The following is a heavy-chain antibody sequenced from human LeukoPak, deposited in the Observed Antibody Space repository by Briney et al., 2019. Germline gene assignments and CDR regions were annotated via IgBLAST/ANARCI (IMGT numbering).Heavy chain of an antibody. Sequence: GGSLRLSCAASGFTFSSYSMNWVRQAPGKGLEWVANIKQDGSEKYYVDSVKGRFTISRDNAKNSLYLQMNSLRAEDTAVYYCARGVRSSNELHYYYYGMDVWGQGTTVTVSS. CDR3: ARGVRSSNELHYYYYGMDV. D-gene: IGHD1-26*01. J-gene: IGHJ6*02. V-gene: IGHV3-7*01. CDR1: GFTFSSYS. CDR2: IKQDGSEK.